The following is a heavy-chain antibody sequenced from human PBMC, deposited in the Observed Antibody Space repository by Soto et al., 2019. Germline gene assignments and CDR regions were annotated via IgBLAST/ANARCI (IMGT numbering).Heavy chain of an antibody. J-gene: IGHJ3*02. CDR3: ARQRSHSSTWYDAFDI. V-gene: IGHV1-8*01. D-gene: IGHD6-13*01. CDR1: GYTFTNYI. Sequence: QVQLVQSGAEVKKPGASVKVSCKASGYTFTNYIINWVRQASGQGLEWMGWMNPNSGNKGYAQKFQGRVTMNRDTSISRAYMELSSLTSEDTAVYYCARQRSHSSTWYDAFDIWGQETMVTVSS. CDR2: MNPNSGNK.